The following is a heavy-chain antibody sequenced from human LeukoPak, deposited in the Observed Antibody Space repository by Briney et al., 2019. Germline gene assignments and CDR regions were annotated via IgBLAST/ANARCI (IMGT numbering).Heavy chain of an antibody. CDR2: IIPLFGTA. V-gene: IGHV1-69*05. CDR3: ACGEVVVVAGGMDV. Sequence: SVKVSCKASGGSFSNYAISWVRQAPGQGLEWMGGIIPLFGTANYAQKFQGRVTITRDTSASTAYMELSSLRSEDTAVYYCACGEVVVVAGGMDVWGQGTTVTVSS. D-gene: IGHD2-15*01. J-gene: IGHJ6*02. CDR1: GGSFSNYA.